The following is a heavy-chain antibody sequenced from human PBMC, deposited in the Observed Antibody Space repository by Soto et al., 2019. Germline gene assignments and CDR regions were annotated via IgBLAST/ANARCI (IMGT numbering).Heavy chain of an antibody. Sequence: GGSLRLSCAASGFTFSSYGMHWVRQAPGKGLEWVAVISYDGSNKYYADSVKGRFTISRDNSKNTLYLQMNSLRAEDTAVYYCAKVLGYRTSYYFDYWGQGTLVTVSS. D-gene: IGHD3-16*02. CDR2: ISYDGSNK. CDR3: AKVLGYRTSYYFDY. J-gene: IGHJ4*02. CDR1: GFTFSSYG. V-gene: IGHV3-30*18.